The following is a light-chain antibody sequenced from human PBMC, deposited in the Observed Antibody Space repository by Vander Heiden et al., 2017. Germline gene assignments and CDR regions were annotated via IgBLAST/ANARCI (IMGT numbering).Light chain of an antibody. CDR1: QSISSY. V-gene: IGKV1-39*01. Sequence: DIQMTQSPSSLSASVGDRVTITCRASQSISSYLNWYQQKPGKAPKLLIYAASRLQSGVPSRFSGSGSGTDFTLTISSRQPEDFATYYCQQSDSTPLRTFGQGTKVEIK. CDR2: AAS. CDR3: QQSDSTPLRT. J-gene: IGKJ1*01.